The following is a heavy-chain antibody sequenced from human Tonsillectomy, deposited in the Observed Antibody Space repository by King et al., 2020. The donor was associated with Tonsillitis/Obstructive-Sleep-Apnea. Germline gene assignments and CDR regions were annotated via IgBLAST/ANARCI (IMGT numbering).Heavy chain of an antibody. CDR2: ISADNTNT. V-gene: IGHV1-18*01. J-gene: IGHJ6*03. Sequence: QLVQSGGEVKKPGASVKVSCKASGYTFTSYGITWVRQAPGQGLEWMGWISADNTNTNYAEKVQGRVTMTTDTSTSTAYMELRSLRSDDTAVYYCARTELELPAYYTDVWGKGDPVTVSS. D-gene: IGHD1-7*01. CDR1: GYTFTSYG. CDR3: ARTELELPAYYTDV.